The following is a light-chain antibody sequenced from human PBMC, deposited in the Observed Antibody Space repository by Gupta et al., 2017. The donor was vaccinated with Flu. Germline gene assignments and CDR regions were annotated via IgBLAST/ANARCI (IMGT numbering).Light chain of an antibody. CDR2: KAS. Sequence: PSTLSASVGDRATITCRASQSISSWLAWYQQKPGKAPELLIYKASSLESRVPSRFSGSGXGTXFTLTLXSPQPDDFATYNCQQDDRYPSTFGXGTKLEIK. CDR1: QSISSW. V-gene: IGKV1-5*03. J-gene: IGKJ2*01. CDR3: QQDDRYPST.